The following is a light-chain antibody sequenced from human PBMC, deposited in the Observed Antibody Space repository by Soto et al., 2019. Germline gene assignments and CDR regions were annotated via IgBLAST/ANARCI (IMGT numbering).Light chain of an antibody. Sequence: EIVLTQSPGTLSLSPGERATLSCRASQSVSNTYLAWYQQKPGQAPRLLIYDASSRATGIPDRFRGSGSGTDFTLTISSLEPEDFAVYYCQHYGRSPGLFTFGPGTKVDIK. CDR2: DAS. CDR3: QHYGRSPGLFT. V-gene: IGKV3-20*01. CDR1: QSVSNTY. J-gene: IGKJ3*01.